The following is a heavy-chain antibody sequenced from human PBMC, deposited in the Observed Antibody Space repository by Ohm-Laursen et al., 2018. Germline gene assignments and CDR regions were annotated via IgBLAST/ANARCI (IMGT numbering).Heavy chain of an antibody. J-gene: IGHJ5*02. D-gene: IGHD5-24*01. V-gene: IGHV3-7*01. CDR2: IRKDGGET. Sequence: SLRLSCAASGFIFSNYWMTWVRQAPGKGLEWVANIRKDGGETYYVDSVKGRFTISRDNAKNSLYLQINSLKGEDTAVYFCARVSRGTLQSPWGQGTLVTVSS. CDR3: ARVSRGTLQSP. CDR1: GFIFSNYW.